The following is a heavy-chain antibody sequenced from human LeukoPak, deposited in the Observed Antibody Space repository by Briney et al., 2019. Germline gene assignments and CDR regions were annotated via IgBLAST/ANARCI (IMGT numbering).Heavy chain of an antibody. Sequence: GGSLRLSCAASGFSFSSYGMHWVRQAPGKGLEWVAAISYDGNTKYYVDSVKGRFTISRDNSKNTLYLQMNSLRAEDTAVYYCAKSPPLLRYFDWPLSYWGQGTLVTVSS. CDR3: AKSPPLLRYFDWPLSY. J-gene: IGHJ4*02. D-gene: IGHD3-9*01. V-gene: IGHV3-30*18. CDR2: ISYDGNTK. CDR1: GFSFSSYG.